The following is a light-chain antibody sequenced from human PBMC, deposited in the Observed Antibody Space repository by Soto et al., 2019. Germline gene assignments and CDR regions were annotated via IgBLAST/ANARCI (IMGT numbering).Light chain of an antibody. J-gene: IGLJ1*01. CDR2: EGS. CDR1: SSDVGGYSL. V-gene: IGLV2-14*02. CDR3: SSYTSSNTYV. Sequence: QSALTQPASVSGSPGQSITVSCTGTSSDVGGYSLVSWYHQNPGKAPKLVIYEGSKRPSGVSNRLSGSKSGNTASLTISGLQPEDEGDYYCSSYTSSNTYVFGTGTQLTVL.